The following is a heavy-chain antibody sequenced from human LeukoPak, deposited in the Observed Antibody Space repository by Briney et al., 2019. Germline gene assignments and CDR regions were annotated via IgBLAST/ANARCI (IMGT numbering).Heavy chain of an antibody. CDR3: VKDSKSSGWYVPPNFDY. J-gene: IGHJ4*02. V-gene: IGHV3-64D*09. CDR1: GFTFSTYA. Sequence: GGSLRLSCSASGFTFSTYAMHWVRQAPGKGLEYVSSVSSNVYSTHYADSVKGRFAISGDNSKNTLYLQMSSLRTEDTAVYYCVKDSKSSGWYVPPNFDYWGQGTLVTVSS. D-gene: IGHD6-19*01. CDR2: VSSNVYST.